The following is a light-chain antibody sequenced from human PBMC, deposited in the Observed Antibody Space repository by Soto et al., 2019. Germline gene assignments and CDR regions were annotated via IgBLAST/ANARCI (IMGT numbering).Light chain of an antibody. CDR3: QQADSFPLT. Sequence: ETVMTQSPATLSVSPGERATLSCRASQSVYSSLAWYQQKPGQAPRLLIYGASTRATGIPARFSGSGSGTEFTLTISRLQSEDFATYFCQQADSFPLTFGGGTKVEIK. V-gene: IGKV3-15*01. CDR2: GAS. J-gene: IGKJ4*01. CDR1: QSVYSS.